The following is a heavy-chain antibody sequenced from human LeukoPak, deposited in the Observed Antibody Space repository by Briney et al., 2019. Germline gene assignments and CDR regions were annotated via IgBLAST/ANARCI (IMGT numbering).Heavy chain of an antibody. CDR1: GFAVSSNY. D-gene: IGHD5-12*01. CDR2: IYSGGST. Sequence: PGGSLRLSCAASGFAVSSNYMSWVRQAPGKGLEWVSVIYSGGSTYYADSVKGRFTISRDNSKNTLYLQMNSLRAEDTAVYYCAREGSGYDPHIPFDYWGQGTLVTVSS. V-gene: IGHV3-53*01. CDR3: AREGSGYDPHIPFDY. J-gene: IGHJ4*02.